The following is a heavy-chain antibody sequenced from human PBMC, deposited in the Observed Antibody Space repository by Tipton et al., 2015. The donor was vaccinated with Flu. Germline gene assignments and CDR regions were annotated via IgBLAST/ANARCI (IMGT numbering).Heavy chain of an antibody. CDR1: GGTFSSYA. CDR3: ARGPRFHDYNSGYRFDP. CDR2: IIPIFGTA. V-gene: IGHV1-69*01. Sequence: QSGAEVKKPGSSVKVSCKASGGTFSSYAISWVRQAPGQGLEWMGGIIPIFGTANYAQKFQGRVTITADESTSTAYMELSSLRSEDTAVYYCARGPRFHDYNSGYRFDPWGQGTLVTVSS. J-gene: IGHJ5*02. D-gene: IGHD5-24*01.